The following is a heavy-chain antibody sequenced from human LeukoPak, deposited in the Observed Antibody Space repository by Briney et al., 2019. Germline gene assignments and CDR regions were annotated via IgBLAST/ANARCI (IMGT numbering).Heavy chain of an antibody. J-gene: IGHJ6*02. CDR3: AKTRHSSSWYPTTYYYYGMDV. CDR1: GFTFSSYA. V-gene: IGHV3-23*01. Sequence: RGSLRLSCAASGFTFSSYAMSWVRQAPGKGLEWVSAIRGSGGSTYYADSVKGRFTISRDNSKNTLYLQMNSLRAEDTAVYYCAKTRHSSSWYPTTYYYYGMDVWGQGTTVTVSS. D-gene: IGHD6-13*01. CDR2: IRGSGGST.